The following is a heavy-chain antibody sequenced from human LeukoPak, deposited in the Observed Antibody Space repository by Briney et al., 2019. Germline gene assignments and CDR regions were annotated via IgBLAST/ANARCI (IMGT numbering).Heavy chain of an antibody. V-gene: IGHV4-59*08. CDR2: ISDIESI. CDR3: AGHHPRNTVDF. Sequence: SSETLSPTCTVSGGSISSYYWSWIRQPPGKGLEWIAYISDIESINYNPSLKSRVTISLDTSKNQFSLKLSSVTAADTAVYYCAGHHPRNTVDFWGQGTLVTVSS. J-gene: IGHJ4*02. D-gene: IGHD2-8*02. CDR1: GGSISSYY.